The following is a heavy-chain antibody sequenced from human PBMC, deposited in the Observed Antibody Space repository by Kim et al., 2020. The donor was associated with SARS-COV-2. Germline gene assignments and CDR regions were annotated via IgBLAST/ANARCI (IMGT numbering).Heavy chain of an antibody. D-gene: IGHD3-10*01. CDR2: INHSGST. V-gene: IGHV4-34*01. CDR3: AREGVTMVRDRPDWVDP. Sequence: SETLSLTCAVYGGSFSGYYWSWIRQPPGKGLEWIGEINHSGSTNYNPSLKSRVTISVDTSKNQFSLQLSSVTAAETAVFYCAREGVTMVRDRPDWVDP. CDR1: GGSFSGYY. J-gene: IGHJ5*02.